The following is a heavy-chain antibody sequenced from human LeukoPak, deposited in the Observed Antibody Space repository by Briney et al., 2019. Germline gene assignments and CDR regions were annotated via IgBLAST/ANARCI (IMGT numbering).Heavy chain of an antibody. CDR2: INPNSGGT. Sequence: ASVKVSCKVSGYTFTGYYMHWVRQAPGQGLEWMGWINPNSGGTNYAQKFQGRVTMTRDTSISTAYMELSRLRSDDTAVYYCARDPHDFWSGYSLMGPRIGGRYYFDYWGQGTLVTVSS. CDR3: ARDPHDFWSGYSLMGPRIGGRYYFDY. D-gene: IGHD3-3*01. J-gene: IGHJ4*02. V-gene: IGHV1-2*02. CDR1: GYTFTGYY.